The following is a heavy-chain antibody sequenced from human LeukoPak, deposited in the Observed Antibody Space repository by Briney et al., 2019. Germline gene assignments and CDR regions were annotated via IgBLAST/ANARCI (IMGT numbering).Heavy chain of an antibody. D-gene: IGHD1-26*01. CDR2: IYYSGST. CDR3: AREPIVGATFFDY. CDR1: GFTFSSYS. J-gene: IGHJ4*02. V-gene: IGHV4-39*07. Sequence: LRLSCAASGFTFSSYSMNWVRQAPGKGLEWIGSIYYSGSTYYNPSLKSRVTISVDTSKNQFSLKLSSVTAADTAVYYCAREPIVGATFFDYWGQGTLVTVSS.